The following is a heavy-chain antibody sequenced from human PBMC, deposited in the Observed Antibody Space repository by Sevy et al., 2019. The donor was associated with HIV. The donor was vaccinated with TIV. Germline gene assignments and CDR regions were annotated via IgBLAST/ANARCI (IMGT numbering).Heavy chain of an antibody. CDR3: AREIYFYEKSGFYYFDS. CDR2: VSYSGRT. D-gene: IGHD3-22*01. CDR1: VASVSSGKYY. J-gene: IGHJ4*02. Sequence: SETLSLTCNVSVASVSSGKYYWTWIRQPPGKDLEWIGHVSYSGRTNYNPSLKSRVTISEDTSKNQFSLSLNSVTAADTATYYCAREIYFYEKSGFYYFDSWGLGILVTVSS. V-gene: IGHV4-61*01.